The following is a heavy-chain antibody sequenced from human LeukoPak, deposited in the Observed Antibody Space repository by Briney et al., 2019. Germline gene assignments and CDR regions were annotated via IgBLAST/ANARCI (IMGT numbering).Heavy chain of an antibody. Sequence: PSETLSLTCTVSGGSISSYYWSWIRQPPGKGLEWIGYIYYSGSTNYNPSLKSRVTISVDTSKNQFSLKLCSVTAADTAVYYCARDPAGLNWFDPWGQGTLVTVSS. D-gene: IGHD6-13*01. J-gene: IGHJ5*02. CDR1: GGSISSYY. CDR3: ARDPAGLNWFDP. V-gene: IGHV4-59*01. CDR2: IYYSGST.